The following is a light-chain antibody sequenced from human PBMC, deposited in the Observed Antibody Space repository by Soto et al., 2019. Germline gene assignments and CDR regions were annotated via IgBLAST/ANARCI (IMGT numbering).Light chain of an antibody. CDR2: KVS. J-gene: IGKJ1*01. V-gene: IGKV2-24*01. CDR1: QSLVHNDGNTY. CDR3: LQATHSSWT. Sequence: DIVMTQTPLSSPVTLGQAASISCRSSQSLVHNDGNTYLSWFQQRPGQPPRLLIYKVSDRFSGVQDRLSGSGAGTDFTLTISRVEAEDVGVSYCLQATHSSWTFGQGTKVEI.